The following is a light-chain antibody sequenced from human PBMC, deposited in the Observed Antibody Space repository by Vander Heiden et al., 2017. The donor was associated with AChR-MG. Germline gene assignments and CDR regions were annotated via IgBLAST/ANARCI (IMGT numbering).Light chain of an antibody. Sequence: SYELTQPHSVSVSPGQTASLTCSGDQLGDKFAFWYQQKPGQSPVLVIYQDNKRPSGIPERFSGSNSGNTATLTISGTQAMDEADYYCQAWDRSTVVFGGGTKLTVL. CDR2: QDN. CDR1: QLGDKF. V-gene: IGLV3-1*01. CDR3: QAWDRSTVV. J-gene: IGLJ2*01.